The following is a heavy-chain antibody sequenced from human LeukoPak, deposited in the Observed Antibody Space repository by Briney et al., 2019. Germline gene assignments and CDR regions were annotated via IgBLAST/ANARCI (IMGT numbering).Heavy chain of an antibody. CDR2: ISGSGGST. J-gene: IGHJ6*02. D-gene: IGHD3-10*01. CDR3: APGRDRGQPYYYGMDV. V-gene: IGHV3-23*01. CDR1: GFTFSSYA. Sequence: GGSLRLSCAASGFTFSSYAMSWVRQAPGKGLEWVSAISGSGGSTYYADSVKGRFTISRDNSKNTLYLQMNSLRAEDTAVYYCAPGRDRGQPYYYGMDVWGQGTTVTVSS.